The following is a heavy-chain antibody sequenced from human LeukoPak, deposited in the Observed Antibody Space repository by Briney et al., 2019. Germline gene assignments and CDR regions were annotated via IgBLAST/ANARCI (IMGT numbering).Heavy chain of an antibody. Sequence: GGSLRLSCAASGFTFSSYGMPWVRQAPGKGLEWVAVIWYDGSNKYYADSVKGRFTISRDNSKNTLYLQMNSLRAEDTAVYYCARGTWYYYDSSGYPGMDVWGQGTTVTVSS. D-gene: IGHD3-22*01. CDR3: ARGTWYYYDSSGYPGMDV. CDR1: GFTFSSYG. V-gene: IGHV3-33*01. CDR2: IWYDGSNK. J-gene: IGHJ6*02.